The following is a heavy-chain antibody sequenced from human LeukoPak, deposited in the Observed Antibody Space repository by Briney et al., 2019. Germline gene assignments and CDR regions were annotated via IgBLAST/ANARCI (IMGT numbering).Heavy chain of an antibody. D-gene: IGHD3-3*01. Sequence: SETLSLTCTVSGGSISSSSYYWGWIRQPPGKGLEWIGSIYYSGSTYYNPSLKSRVTISVDTSKNQFSLKLSAVTAADTAVYYCARRPGYDFWRGYYRYFDYWGQGTLVTVSS. CDR2: IYYSGST. CDR3: ARRPGYDFWRGYYRYFDY. J-gene: IGHJ4*02. V-gene: IGHV4-39*01. CDR1: GGSISSSSYY.